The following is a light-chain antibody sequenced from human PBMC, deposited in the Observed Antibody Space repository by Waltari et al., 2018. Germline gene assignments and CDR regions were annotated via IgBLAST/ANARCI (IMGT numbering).Light chain of an antibody. CDR2: DAS. V-gene: IGKV3-11*01. CDR3: QQRRNWPLT. J-gene: IGKJ4*01. Sequence: EIVLTQSPATLSLSPGERATLSCRASQSISISLAWYQQKPGKSPRLLIYDASNRATGIPARFSGSGSGTDFTLSISSLEPEDFAIYYCQQRRNWPLTFGGGTKVEIK. CDR1: QSISIS.